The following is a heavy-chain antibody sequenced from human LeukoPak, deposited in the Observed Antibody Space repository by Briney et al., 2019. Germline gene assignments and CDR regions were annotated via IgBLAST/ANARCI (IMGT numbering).Heavy chain of an antibody. D-gene: IGHD4-17*01. J-gene: IGHJ4*02. CDR2: IYYSGST. Sequence: SETLSLTCAVSGGSISSGGYYWSWIRQHPGKGLEWIGYIYYSGSTYYNPSLKSRVTISVDTSKNQFSLKLSSVTAADTAVYYCARQTEYYGDYPWYFDYWGQGTLVSVSS. CDR1: GGSISSGGYY. CDR3: ARQTEYYGDYPWYFDY. V-gene: IGHV4-31*11.